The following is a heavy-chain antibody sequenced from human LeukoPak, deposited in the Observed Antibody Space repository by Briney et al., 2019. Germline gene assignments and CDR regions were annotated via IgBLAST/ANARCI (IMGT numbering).Heavy chain of an antibody. V-gene: IGHV3-74*01. Sequence: GGSLRLSCAASGFNFRRYWMQWVRQVPGKGLVWVSEINPDGDYSGHSNSVRGRFTISRDNAKNTLYLQMTSLSAEDTAVYYCARSLGDWGQGTLVSVSS. D-gene: IGHD3-16*01. J-gene: IGHJ4*01. CDR3: ARSLGD. CDR1: GFNFRRYW. CDR2: INPDGDYS.